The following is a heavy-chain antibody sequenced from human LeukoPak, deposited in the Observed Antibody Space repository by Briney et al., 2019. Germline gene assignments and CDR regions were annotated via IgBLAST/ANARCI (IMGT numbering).Heavy chain of an antibody. Sequence: SETLSLTCTVSGGSISSYYWSWIRQPPGKGLEWIGYIYYSGSTNYNPSLKSRVTISVDTSKNQFSLKLSSVTAADTAVYYCARRAPYSYEWSTLDYWGQGTLVAVSS. D-gene: IGHD5-18*01. CDR1: GGSISSYY. CDR3: ARRAPYSYEWSTLDY. CDR2: IYYSGST. V-gene: IGHV4-59*08. J-gene: IGHJ4*02.